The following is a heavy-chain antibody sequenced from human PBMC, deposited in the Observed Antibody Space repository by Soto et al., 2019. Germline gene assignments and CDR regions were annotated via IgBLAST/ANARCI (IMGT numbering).Heavy chain of an antibody. CDR1: GGSVSSDTHY. J-gene: IGHJ6*02. CDR2: IYSSGST. D-gene: IGHD2-2*02. Sequence: SEPLSLTCTVSGGSVSSDTHYWSWIRQPPGKRLEWIGFIYSSGSTNYNPSLKSRVTMSVDTSKNQFSLKLRSVIVADTAVYHCARFVRSCSGTTCYTRADVWGQGTTVTVSS. V-gene: IGHV4-61*01. CDR3: ARFVRSCSGTTCYTRADV.